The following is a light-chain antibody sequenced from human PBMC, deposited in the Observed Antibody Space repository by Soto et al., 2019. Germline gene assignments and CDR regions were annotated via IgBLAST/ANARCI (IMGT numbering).Light chain of an antibody. Sequence: QSVLTQPPSASGTPGQRVTISWSGSSSNIGSNTVNWYQQLPGTAPKLLIYSNNQRPSGVPDRFSGCKSGTSAALAISGLQSEDEADYYCAGWDDSLNVYVFGTGTKVTVL. CDR2: SNN. V-gene: IGLV1-44*01. CDR3: AGWDDSLNVYV. CDR1: SSNIGSNT. J-gene: IGLJ1*01.